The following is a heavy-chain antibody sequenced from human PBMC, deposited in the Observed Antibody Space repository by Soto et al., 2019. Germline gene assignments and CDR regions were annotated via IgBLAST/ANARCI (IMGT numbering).Heavy chain of an antibody. CDR3: ARVAGYSSGWMYFDY. D-gene: IGHD6-19*01. CDR1: GGSISSSSYY. CDR2: IYYSGST. Sequence: SETLSLTCTVSGGSISSSSYYWGWIRQPPGKGLEWIGSIYYSGSTYYNPSLKSRVTISVATSKNQFSLKLSSVTAADTAVYYCARVAGYSSGWMYFDYWGQGTLVTVSS. J-gene: IGHJ4*02. V-gene: IGHV4-39*01.